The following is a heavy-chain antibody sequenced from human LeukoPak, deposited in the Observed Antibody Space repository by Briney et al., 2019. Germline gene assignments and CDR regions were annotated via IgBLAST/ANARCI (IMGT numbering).Heavy chain of an antibody. D-gene: IGHD6-6*01. V-gene: IGHV4-4*07. CDR1: GGSISSYY. CDR3: ARDLGMQGLVQRWFDP. CDR2: IYTSGST. Sequence: SETLSLTCTVSGGSISSYYWSWIRQPAGKGLEWIGRIYTSGSTNYNPSLKSRVTMSVDTSQNQFSLKLSSVTAADTAVYYCARDLGMQGLVQRWFDPWGQGTLVTVSS. J-gene: IGHJ5*02.